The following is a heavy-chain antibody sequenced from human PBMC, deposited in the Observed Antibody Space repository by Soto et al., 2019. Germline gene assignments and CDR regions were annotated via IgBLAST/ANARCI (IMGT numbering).Heavy chain of an antibody. CDR3: ARGLWGRYYYGMDV. J-gene: IGHJ6*02. Sequence: SETLSLTCAVYGGSFSGYYWSWIRQPPGKGLEWIGEINHSGSTNYNPSLKSRVTISVDASKNQFSLKLSSVTAADTAVYYCARGLWGRYYYGMDVWGQGXTVTVS. CDR2: INHSGST. V-gene: IGHV4-34*01. CDR1: GGSFSGYY. D-gene: IGHD3-16*01.